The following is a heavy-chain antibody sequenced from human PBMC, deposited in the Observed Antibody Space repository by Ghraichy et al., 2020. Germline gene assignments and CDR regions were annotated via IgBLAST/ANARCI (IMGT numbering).Heavy chain of an antibody. CDR1: GFSSIHYY. V-gene: IGHV3-21*01. J-gene: IGHJ3*02. CDR3: ARDLLSPSHDAFDI. CDR2: IGSSPSYI. Sequence: ETLSLTCSAAGFSSIHYYMNWVRQAPGKGLEWVSSIGSSPSYIYYADSVKGRFPISRDDAKNSLYLQMNSLRAEDTAVYYCARDLLSPSHDAFDIWGQGTMVTVSS.